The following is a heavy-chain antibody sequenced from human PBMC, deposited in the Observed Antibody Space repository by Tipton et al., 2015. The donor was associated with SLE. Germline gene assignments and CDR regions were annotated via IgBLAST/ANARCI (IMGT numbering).Heavy chain of an antibody. V-gene: IGHV4-34*01. D-gene: IGHD3-10*01. J-gene: IGHJ4*02. CDR1: GGSFSGYY. CDR3: ARGESYYGSGLDY. CDR2: INHSGST. Sequence: TLSLTCAVYGGSFSGYYWSWIRQPPGKGLEWIGEINHSGSTNYNPSLKSRVTISVDTSKNQFSLKLSSVTAADTAVYYCARGESYYGSGLDYWGQGTLVTVSS.